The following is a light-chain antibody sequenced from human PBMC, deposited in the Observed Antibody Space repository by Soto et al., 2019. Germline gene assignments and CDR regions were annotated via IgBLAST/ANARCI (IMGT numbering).Light chain of an antibody. CDR2: GAS. J-gene: IGKJ1*01. V-gene: IGKV3-20*01. Sequence: EIVLTQSPGTLSLSPGDRATLSCRASQSVSSGYLAWYQQKPGQAPRLLISGASSRATGIPDRFSGSGSGTDFTLTISRLEPEDFAVYYCQQYGSSPRTFGQGTKVEIK. CDR3: QQYGSSPRT. CDR1: QSVSSGY.